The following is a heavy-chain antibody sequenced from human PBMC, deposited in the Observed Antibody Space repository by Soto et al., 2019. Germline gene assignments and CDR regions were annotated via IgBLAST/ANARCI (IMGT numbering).Heavy chain of an antibody. D-gene: IGHD3-22*01. J-gene: IGHJ4*02. CDR1: GGSISSGNYY. CDR3: ASQDYDKSVYYFDY. Sequence: SETLSLTCTVSGGSISSGNYYWGWIRQPPGKGLEWIGSFYYSGSTYYNPSLKSRVTISRVTSKNQFSLTLSSVTAADTAIYYCASQDYDKSVYYFDYWGRGTLVTVSS. V-gene: IGHV4-39*07. CDR2: FYYSGST.